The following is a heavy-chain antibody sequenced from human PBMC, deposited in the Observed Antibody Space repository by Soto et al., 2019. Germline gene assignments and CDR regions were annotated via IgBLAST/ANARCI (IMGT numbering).Heavy chain of an antibody. CDR1: GFTFSSYG. V-gene: IGHV3-30*18. Sequence: GGSLRLSCAASGFTFSSYGMHWVLQAPCKGLEWVAVISYDGSNKYYADSVKGRFIISRDNSKNTLYLQMNSLRAEDTAVYYCAKDKRHLYYYDSSGSLGYWGQRTLVTVSS. CDR3: AKDKRHLYYYDSSGSLGY. D-gene: IGHD3-22*01. J-gene: IGHJ4*02. CDR2: ISYDGSNK.